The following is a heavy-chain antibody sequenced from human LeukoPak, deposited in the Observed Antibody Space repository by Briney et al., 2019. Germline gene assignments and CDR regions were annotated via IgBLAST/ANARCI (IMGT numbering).Heavy chain of an antibody. CDR1: GGSISSGGYY. V-gene: IGHV4-39*07. CDR2: INHSGST. J-gene: IGHJ4*02. Sequence: PSETLSLTCTVSGGSISSGGYYWSWIRQPPGKGLEWIGEINHSGSTNYNPSLKSRVTISVDTSKNQFSLKLSSVTAADTAVYYCARVPGYCDSSGYYIPRGYYFDYWGQGTLVTVSS. D-gene: IGHD3-22*01. CDR3: ARVPGYCDSSGYYIPRGYYFDY.